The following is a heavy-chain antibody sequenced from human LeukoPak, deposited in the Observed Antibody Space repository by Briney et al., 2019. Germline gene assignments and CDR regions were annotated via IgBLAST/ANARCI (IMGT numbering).Heavy chain of an antibody. CDR3: ARGYYYDSSRFDY. D-gene: IGHD3-22*01. Sequence: SETLSLTCTVSGGSISSYYWSWIRQPPGKGLEWIGYIHTSGSTNYNPSLKSRVTISVDTSKNQFSLKLSSVTAADTAVYYCARGYYYDSSRFDYWGQGTLVTVSS. V-gene: IGHV4-4*09. J-gene: IGHJ4*02. CDR1: GGSISSYY. CDR2: IHTSGST.